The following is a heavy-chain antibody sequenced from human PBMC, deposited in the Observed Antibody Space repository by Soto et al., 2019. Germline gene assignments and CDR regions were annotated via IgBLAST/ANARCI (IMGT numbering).Heavy chain of an antibody. CDR2: ISAYNGNT. CDR1: GYTFTSYG. V-gene: IGHV1-18*01. J-gene: IGHJ5*02. D-gene: IGHD6-6*01. Sequence: QVQLVQSGAEVKKPGASVKVSCKASGYTFTSYGISWVRQAPGQGLEWMGWISAYNGNTNDAQKLQGRTTKTTATSPRTAYMELRSLRSDDTAVYYWARSSGSAYWFDPWGQGTLVTVSS. CDR3: ARSSGSAYWFDP.